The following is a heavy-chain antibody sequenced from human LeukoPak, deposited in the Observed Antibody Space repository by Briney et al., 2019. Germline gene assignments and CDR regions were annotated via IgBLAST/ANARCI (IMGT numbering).Heavy chain of an antibody. CDR3: ARESRVSQH. Sequence: GGSLRLSCAASGFTFSSYGMHWVRQAPGKGLEWVSVIYSGGSTYYADSVKGRFTISRDNSKNTLYLQMNSLRAEDTAVYYCARESRVSQHWGQGTLVTVSS. V-gene: IGHV3-66*01. CDR1: GFTFSSYG. J-gene: IGHJ1*01. CDR2: IYSGGST.